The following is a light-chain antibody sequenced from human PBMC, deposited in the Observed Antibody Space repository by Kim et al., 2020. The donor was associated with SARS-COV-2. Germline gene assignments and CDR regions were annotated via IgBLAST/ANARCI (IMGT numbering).Light chain of an antibody. Sequence: ATINCKSSQSVLYSSNNKNYLAWYQQKPGQPPKLLIYWASTRESGVPDRFSGSGSGTDFTLTNSSLQAEDVAVYYCQQYYSTPWTFGQGTKVDIK. CDR2: WAS. J-gene: IGKJ1*01. CDR1: QSVLYSSNNKNY. V-gene: IGKV4-1*01. CDR3: QQYYSTPWT.